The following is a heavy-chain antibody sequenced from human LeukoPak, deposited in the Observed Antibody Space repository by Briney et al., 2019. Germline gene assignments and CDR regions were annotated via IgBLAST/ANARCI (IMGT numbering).Heavy chain of an antibody. D-gene: IGHD1-26*01. CDR2: ISSHNSYI. CDR3: ARGDELTPIDY. V-gene: IGHV3-21*01. Sequence: GGSLRLSCAASGFXFSSYTINWVRQAPGKGLEWVSSISSHNSYIYYADSVKGRFTISRDNAKSSLYLQMNSLRAEDTAVYYCARGDELTPIDYWGQGTLVTVSS. J-gene: IGHJ4*02. CDR1: GFXFSSYT.